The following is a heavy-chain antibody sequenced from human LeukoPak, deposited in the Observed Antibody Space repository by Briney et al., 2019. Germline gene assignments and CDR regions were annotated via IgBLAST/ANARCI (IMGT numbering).Heavy chain of an antibody. J-gene: IGHJ4*02. CDR2: TGSKGDNHAT. V-gene: IGHV3-73*01. D-gene: IGHD4-17*01. CDR3: TRPTVATNS. Sequence: PGGSLKLSCEASGFTFSGSAIHWVRQASGKGLEWIGRTGSKGDNHATAYAASVEGRFTISRNDSTNTAYLQMNRLTTDDTGMYYCTRPTVATNSWGQGTLVTVSS. CDR1: GFTFSGSA.